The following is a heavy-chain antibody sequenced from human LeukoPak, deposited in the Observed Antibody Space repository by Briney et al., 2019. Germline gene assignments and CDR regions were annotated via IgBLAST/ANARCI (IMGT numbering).Heavy chain of an antibody. Sequence: GASVKVSCKASGYTFTGYYMHWVRQAPGQGLEWIGRIDPNSGGTNYAQKFQGRVTMTRDTSISTAYMELSRLRSDDTAVYYCARDLRIAAAGTFPSDYWGQGTLVTVSS. V-gene: IGHV1-2*06. CDR3: ARDLRIAAAGTFPSDY. CDR1: GYTFTGYY. J-gene: IGHJ4*02. CDR2: IDPNSGGT. D-gene: IGHD6-13*01.